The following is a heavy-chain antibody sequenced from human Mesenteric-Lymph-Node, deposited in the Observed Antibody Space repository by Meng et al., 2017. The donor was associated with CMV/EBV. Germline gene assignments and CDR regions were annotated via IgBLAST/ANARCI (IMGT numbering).Heavy chain of an antibody. D-gene: IGHD7-27*01. CDR3: ARATNRAYYYGMDV. Sequence: SETLSLTCAIYNGSFSGFYWNWIRQPPGKGLEWIGEINHSGSTNYNPSLKSRVTISVDTSKNQFSLKLSSVTAADTAVYYCARATNRAYYYGMDVWGQGTTVTVSS. V-gene: IGHV4-34*01. J-gene: IGHJ6*02. CDR1: NGSFSGFY. CDR2: INHSGST.